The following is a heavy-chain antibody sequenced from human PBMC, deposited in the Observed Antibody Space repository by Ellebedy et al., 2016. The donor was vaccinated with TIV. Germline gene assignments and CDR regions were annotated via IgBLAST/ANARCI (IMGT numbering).Heavy chain of an antibody. CDR1: GFTFSSYS. CDR2: IGSTITTI. V-gene: IGHV3-48*04. J-gene: IGHJ3*02. D-gene: IGHD3-10*01. Sequence: GESLKTSCAASGFTFSSYSMNWVRQAPGKGLEWVSYIGSTITTIYYADSVKGRFTISRDNAKNSLYLQMNSLRAEDTAVYYCARGGGSRLSHSFDIWGQGTMVTVSS. CDR3: ARGGGSRLSHSFDI.